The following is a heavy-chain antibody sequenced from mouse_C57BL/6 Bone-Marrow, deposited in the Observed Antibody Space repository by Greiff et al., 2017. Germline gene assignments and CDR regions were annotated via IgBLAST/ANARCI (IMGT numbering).Heavy chain of an antibody. CDR2: IDPSDSYT. V-gene: IGHV1-50*01. Sequence: QVQLQQPGAELVKPGASVKLSCKASGYTFTSYWMQWVKQRPGQGLEWIGEIDPSDSYTHYNQKFKGKATLTVDTSSSTAYMQLSSLTSEDSAVYYCARSGVYGYGEGVDYWGQGTTLTVSS. D-gene: IGHD2-2*01. J-gene: IGHJ2*01. CDR1: GYTFTSYW. CDR3: ARSGVYGYGEGVDY.